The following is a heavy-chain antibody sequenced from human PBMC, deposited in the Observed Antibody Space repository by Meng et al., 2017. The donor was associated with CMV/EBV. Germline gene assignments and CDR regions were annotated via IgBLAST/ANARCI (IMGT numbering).Heavy chain of an antibody. CDR3: ARGVEMATINYYGMDV. V-gene: IGHV4-59*01. Sequence: SETLSLTCTVSGGSISSYYWSWIRQPPGKGLEWIGYIYYSGSTNYNPSLKSRVTISVDTSKNQFSLKLSSVTAADTAVDYCARGVEMATINYYGMDVWGQGTTVTVSS. CDR1: GGSISSYY. J-gene: IGHJ6*02. CDR2: IYYSGST. D-gene: IGHD5-24*01.